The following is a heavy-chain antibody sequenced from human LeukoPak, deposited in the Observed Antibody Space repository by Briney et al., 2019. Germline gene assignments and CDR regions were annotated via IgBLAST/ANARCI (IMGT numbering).Heavy chain of an antibody. V-gene: IGHV4-34*01. Sequence: PSETLSLTCAVYGGSFSGYYWSWIRQPPGKGLEWIGEINHSGSTNYNPSLKSRVTISVDTSKNQFSLKLSSVTAADTAVYYCARGRRNTMVRGVIHNWFDPWGQGTLVTVSS. D-gene: IGHD3-10*01. CDR1: GGSFSGYY. CDR2: INHSGST. J-gene: IGHJ5*02. CDR3: ARGRRNTMVRGVIHNWFDP.